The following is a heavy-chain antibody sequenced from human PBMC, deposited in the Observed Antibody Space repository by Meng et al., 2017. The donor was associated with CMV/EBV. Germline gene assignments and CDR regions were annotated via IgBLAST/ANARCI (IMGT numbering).Heavy chain of an antibody. Sequence: SGYTFTTDGLSWVRQAPGQGLEWMGWISAYNGNTNYAQKYQGRVTMTTDSPTTTAYMELRSLRSDDTAVYYCARDSVAVRPGWFDPWGQGTLVTVSS. D-gene: IGHD6-6*01. J-gene: IGHJ5*02. V-gene: IGHV1-18*01. CDR3: ARDSVAVRPGWFDP. CDR2: ISAYNGNT. CDR1: GYTFTTDG.